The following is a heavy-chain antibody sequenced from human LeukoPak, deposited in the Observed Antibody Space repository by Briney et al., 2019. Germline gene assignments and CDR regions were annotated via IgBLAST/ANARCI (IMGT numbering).Heavy chain of an antibody. J-gene: IGHJ5*02. D-gene: IGHD3-10*01. CDR1: GGSISSSLYY. CDR2: IYSGST. V-gene: IGHV4-39*01. Sequence: KPSETLSLTCTVSGGSISSSLYYWGWIRQPPGKGLEWIGSIYSGSTYYNPSLKSQVIISVDTSKNQFSLKLSSVTAAVTAVYYCARSPMIRGVMGWFDPWGQGTLVTVSS. CDR3: ARSPMIRGVMGWFDP.